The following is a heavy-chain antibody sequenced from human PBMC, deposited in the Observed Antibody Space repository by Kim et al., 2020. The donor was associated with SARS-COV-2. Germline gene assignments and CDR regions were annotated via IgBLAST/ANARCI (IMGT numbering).Heavy chain of an antibody. CDR3: TTDWYYYDSSGYPRAEYFQH. Sequence: GGSLRLSCAASGFTFSNAWMSWVRQAPGKGLEWVGRIKSKTDGGTTDYAAPVKGRFTISRDDSKNTLYLQMNSLKTEDTAVYYCTTDWYYYDSSGYPRAEYFQHWGQGTLVTVSS. CDR1: GFTFSNAW. V-gene: IGHV3-15*01. J-gene: IGHJ1*01. CDR2: IKSKTDGGTT. D-gene: IGHD3-22*01.